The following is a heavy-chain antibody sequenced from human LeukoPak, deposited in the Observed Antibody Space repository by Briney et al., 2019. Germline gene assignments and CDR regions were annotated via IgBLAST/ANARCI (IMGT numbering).Heavy chain of an antibody. V-gene: IGHV3-23*01. J-gene: IGHJ3*02. CDR2: ISGSGGST. CDR3: AKRLRSGYQPGDAFDI. CDR1: GFTFSSYG. Sequence: PGGSLRLSCAASGFTFSSYGMSWVRQAPGKGLEWVSAISGSGGSTYYADSVKGRFTISRDNSKNTLYLQMNSLRAEDTAVYYCAKRLRSGYQPGDAFDIWGQGTMVTVSS. D-gene: IGHD3-16*01.